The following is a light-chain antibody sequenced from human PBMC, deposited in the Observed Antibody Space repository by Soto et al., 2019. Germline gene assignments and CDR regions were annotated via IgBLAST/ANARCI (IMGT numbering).Light chain of an antibody. CDR3: QSYDSSLSAL. Sequence: QPVLTQPPSVSGAPGQRVTISCTGSSSNIGAGYDVHWYQQLPGTAPKLLIYGNSNRPSGVPDRFSGSKSGTSASLAITGLQAEDEADYYCQSYDSSLSALFGGGTNSPS. V-gene: IGLV1-40*01. J-gene: IGLJ3*02. CDR2: GNS. CDR1: SSNIGAGYD.